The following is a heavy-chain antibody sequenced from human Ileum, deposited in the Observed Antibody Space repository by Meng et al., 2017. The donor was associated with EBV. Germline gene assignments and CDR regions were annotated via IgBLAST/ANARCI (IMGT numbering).Heavy chain of an antibody. Sequence: QVRLQESGPGLVMPTGPLSLTFAVSGGSISSSNWWSWVRQPPGKGLEWIGEIYHSGSTNYNPSLKSRVTISVDKSKNQFSLNLSSVTAADTAVYYCARVGQWLPIDYWGQGTLVTVSS. J-gene: IGHJ4*02. CDR3: ARVGQWLPIDY. CDR1: GGSISSSNW. D-gene: IGHD6-19*01. CDR2: IYHSGST. V-gene: IGHV4-4*02.